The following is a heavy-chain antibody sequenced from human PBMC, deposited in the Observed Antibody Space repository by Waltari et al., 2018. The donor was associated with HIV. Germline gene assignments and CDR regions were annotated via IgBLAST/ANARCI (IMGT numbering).Heavy chain of an antibody. J-gene: IGHJ4*02. CDR1: GSTFGQCV. D-gene: IGHD5-12*01. CDR2: ISASGGTT. V-gene: IGHV3-23*01. CDR3: ANWDSGSRSFDY. Sequence: EVELLESGGGLVQPGGSLRVSCADSGSTFGQCVMKWVRQAPGKGLDGVSVISASGGTTSYGDSVRGRFTISIDNSINTLYLQMNSLRAEDTAVYYCANWDSGSRSFDYWGQGTLVTVSS.